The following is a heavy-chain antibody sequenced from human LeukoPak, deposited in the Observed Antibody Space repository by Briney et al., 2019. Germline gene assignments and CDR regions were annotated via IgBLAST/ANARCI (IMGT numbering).Heavy chain of an antibody. D-gene: IGHD3-10*01. J-gene: IGHJ6*02. CDR1: GGSISSGGYY. V-gene: IGHV4-31*03. CDR2: IYYSGST. Sequence: SETLSLTCTVSGGSISSGGYYWSWIRQHPGKGLEWIGYIYYSGSTYYNPSLKSRVTISVDTSKNQFSLKLSSVTAADTAVYYCAGDMVRGVIPGLDYYYYYGMDVWGQGTTVTVSS. CDR3: AGDMVRGVIPGLDYYYYYGMDV.